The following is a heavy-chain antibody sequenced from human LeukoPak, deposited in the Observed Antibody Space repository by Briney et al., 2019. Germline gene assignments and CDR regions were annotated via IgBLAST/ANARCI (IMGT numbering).Heavy chain of an antibody. V-gene: IGHV3-30*02. Sequence: GGSLRLSCAASGFTFSSYGMHWVRQAPGKGLEWVAFIRYDGSNKYYADSVKGRFTISRDNSKNTLYLQMNSLRAEDTAVYYCAKDGRVSAYYSGGSCGLYYFDYWGQGTLVTVSS. CDR1: GFTFSSYG. J-gene: IGHJ4*02. CDR3: AKDGRVSAYYSGGSCGLYYFDY. CDR2: IRYDGSNK. D-gene: IGHD2-15*01.